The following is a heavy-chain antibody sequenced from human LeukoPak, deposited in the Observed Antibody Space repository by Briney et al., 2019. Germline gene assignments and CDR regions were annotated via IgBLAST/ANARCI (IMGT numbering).Heavy chain of an antibody. CDR1: GGSISSHY. CDR2: ISNSGST. CDR3: ARGGWGYYDSSGPGSFDY. V-gene: IGHV4-59*11. D-gene: IGHD3-22*01. Sequence: PSETLSLTCTVSGGSISSHYWSWIRQPPGKGLEWIGYISNSGSTNYSPSLQSRVTISVDKSKNQFSLKLSSVTAADTAVYYCARGGWGYYDSSGPGSFDYWGQGTLVTVSS. J-gene: IGHJ4*02.